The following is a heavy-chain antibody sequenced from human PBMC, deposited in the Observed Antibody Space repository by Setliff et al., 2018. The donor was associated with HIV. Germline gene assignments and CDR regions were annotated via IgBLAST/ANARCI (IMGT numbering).Heavy chain of an antibody. CDR3: ARGTTVVMGDDVDNYHYSYLDV. D-gene: IGHD4-17*01. CDR1: GYTITGYY. J-gene: IGHJ6*03. V-gene: IGHV1-2*06. Sequence: VASVKVSCKASGYTITGYYIHWVRQAPGQGLEWMGRIYPSSGGTNFAQKFRGRVTMTRDTSISTAYMELSRLTSDDTAMYYCARGTTVVMGDDVDNYHYSYLDVWGKGTTVTVSS. CDR2: IYPSSGGT.